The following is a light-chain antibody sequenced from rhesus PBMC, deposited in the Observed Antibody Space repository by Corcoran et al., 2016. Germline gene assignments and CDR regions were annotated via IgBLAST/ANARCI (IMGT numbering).Light chain of an antibody. CDR2: KAS. CDR3: LQYISSPRT. V-gene: IGKV1S6*01. CDR1: QGISSW. J-gene: IGKJ1*01. Sequence: DIQMTQSPSSLSASVGDKVTITCHSSQGISSWLAWYQQKPGKAPRILIHKASKLQSGGPSRVSGSGSGTEYTLTISSLQSEDFATYYCLQYISSPRTFGQGTKVEI.